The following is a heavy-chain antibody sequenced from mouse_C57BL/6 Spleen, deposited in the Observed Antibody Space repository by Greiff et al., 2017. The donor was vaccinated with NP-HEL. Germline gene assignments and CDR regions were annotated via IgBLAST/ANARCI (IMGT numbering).Heavy chain of an antibody. J-gene: IGHJ3*01. CDR3: ARHAYDGYYTYPFAY. D-gene: IGHD2-3*01. CDR2: ISSGGSYT. Sequence: EVKLMESGGDLVKPGGSLKLSCAASGFTFSSYGMSWVRQTPDKRLEWVATISSGGSYTYYPDSVKGRFTISRDNAKNTLYLQMSSLKSEDTAMYYCARHAYDGYYTYPFAYWGQGTLVTVSA. CDR1: GFTFSSYG. V-gene: IGHV5-6*01.